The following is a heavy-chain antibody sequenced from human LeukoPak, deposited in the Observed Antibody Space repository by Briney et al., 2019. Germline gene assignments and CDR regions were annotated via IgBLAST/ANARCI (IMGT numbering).Heavy chain of an antibody. CDR3: ARGGYYGSGNDFRFDP. CDR2: IYYSGST. CDR1: GGSXSSYY. J-gene: IGHJ5*02. D-gene: IGHD3-10*01. V-gene: IGHV4-59*01. Sequence: TLSXXXXVSGGSXSSYYWSWIRQPPGKGLEWIGYIYYSGSTNYKPSLKSRVTISVDTSKNQFSLKLSSVTAADTAVYYCARGGYYGSGNDFRFDPWGQGTLVTVSS.